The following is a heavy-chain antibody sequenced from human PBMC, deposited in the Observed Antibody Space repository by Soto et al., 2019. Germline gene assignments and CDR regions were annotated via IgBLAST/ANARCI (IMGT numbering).Heavy chain of an antibody. CDR2: IYWDDDK. V-gene: IGHV2-5*02. CDR3: AHRQTMFGVGVDYFDY. J-gene: IGHJ4*01. Sequence: QITLKESGPTLVKPTQTLTLTCTFSGFSLSTSGVGVGWIRPPPGKALEWLALIYWDDDKRHSPSLKSRLTITNDTPKNQVVLTMTNIDPVDTATYYCAHRQTMFGVGVDYFDYWSHGTLVTVSS. CDR1: GFSLSTSGVG. D-gene: IGHD3-3*01.